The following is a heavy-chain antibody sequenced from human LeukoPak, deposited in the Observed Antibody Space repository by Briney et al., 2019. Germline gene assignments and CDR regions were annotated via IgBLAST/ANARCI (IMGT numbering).Heavy chain of an antibody. Sequence: GASVKVSCKASGGTFSSYAISRVRQAPGQGLEWMGRINPNSGGTNYAQKFQGRVTMTRDTSISTAYMELSRLRSDDTAVYYCAKGSYRHDFDYWGQGTLVTVSS. J-gene: IGHJ4*02. CDR3: AKGSYRHDFDY. CDR2: INPNSGGT. V-gene: IGHV1-2*06. D-gene: IGHD1-1*01. CDR1: GGTFSSYA.